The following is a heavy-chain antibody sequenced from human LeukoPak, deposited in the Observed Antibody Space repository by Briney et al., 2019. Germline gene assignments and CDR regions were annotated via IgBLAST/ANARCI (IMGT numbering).Heavy chain of an antibody. D-gene: IGHD3-3*01. CDR2: IHYSGKA. CDR1: GGSISGHY. V-gene: IGHV4-59*11. J-gene: IGHJ4*02. CDR3: ARGGVAAYYFDY. Sequence: SETLSLTCTVSGGSISGHYWTWVRQPPGEGLEWIGQIHYSGKADYNPSLRSRITISVDTSKNQMSLKVTSVTAADTAVYYCARGGVAAYYFDYWGQGTLVTVSS.